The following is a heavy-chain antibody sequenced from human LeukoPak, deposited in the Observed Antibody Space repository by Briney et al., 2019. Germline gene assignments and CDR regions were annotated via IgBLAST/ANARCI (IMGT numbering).Heavy chain of an antibody. CDR1: GGTFSSYA. V-gene: IGHV1-69*13. Sequence: ASVKVSCKASGGTFSSYATSWVRQAPGQGLEWMGGIIPIFGTANYAQKFQGRVTITADESTSTAYMELSSLRSEDTAVYYCAKTERFGGYHGVDYWGQGTLVTVSS. J-gene: IGHJ4*02. CDR2: IIPIFGTA. D-gene: IGHD3-10*01. CDR3: AKTERFGGYHGVDY.